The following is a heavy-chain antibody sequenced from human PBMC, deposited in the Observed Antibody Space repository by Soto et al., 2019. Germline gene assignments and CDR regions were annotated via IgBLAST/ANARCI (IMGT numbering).Heavy chain of an antibody. CDR3: ARFNGYSYDAFDI. CDR1: GYTFTSYA. V-gene: IGHV1-3*01. J-gene: IGHJ3*02. CDR2: INAGNGNT. Sequence: GASVKVSCKASGYTFTSYAMHWVRQAPGQRLEWMGWINAGNGNTKYPQKFQGRVTITRDTSASTAYMELSSLRSEDTAVYYCARFNGYSYDAFDIWGQGT. D-gene: IGHD5-18*01.